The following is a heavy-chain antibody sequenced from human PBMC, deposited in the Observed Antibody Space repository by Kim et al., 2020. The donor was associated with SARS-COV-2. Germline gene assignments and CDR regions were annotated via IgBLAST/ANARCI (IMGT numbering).Heavy chain of an antibody. CDR3: ARLPHYDILTGFDL. J-gene: IGHJ2*01. Sequence: ASVKVSCKASGYTFTSYDINWVRQATGQGLEWMGWMNPNSGNTGYAQKFQGRVTMTRNTSISTAYMELSSLRSEDTAVYYCARLPHYDILTGFDLWGRGTLVTVSS. V-gene: IGHV1-8*02. CDR2: MNPNSGNT. CDR1: GYTFTSYD. D-gene: IGHD3-9*01.